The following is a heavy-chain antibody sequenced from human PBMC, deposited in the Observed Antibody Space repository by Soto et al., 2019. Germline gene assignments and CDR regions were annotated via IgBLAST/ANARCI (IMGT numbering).Heavy chain of an antibody. J-gene: IGHJ2*01. CDR3: ARDRLSVVPAATKIPYWYFDL. CDR1: GFTVSSNY. D-gene: IGHD2-2*01. V-gene: IGHV3-53*04. Sequence: GGSLRLSCAASGFTVSSNYMSWVRQAPGKGLEWVSVIYSGGSTYYADSVKGRFTISRHNSKNTLYLQMNSLRAEDTAVYYCARDRLSVVPAATKIPYWYFDLWGRGTLVTVSS. CDR2: IYSGGST.